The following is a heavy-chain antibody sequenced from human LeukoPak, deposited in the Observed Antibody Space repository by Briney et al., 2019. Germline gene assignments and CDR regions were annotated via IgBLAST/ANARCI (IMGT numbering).Heavy chain of an antibody. D-gene: IGHD6-13*01. Sequence: PSETLSLTCTVSGGSISSGSYYWSWIRQPAGKGLEWIGRIYTSGSTNYNPSLKSRVTISVDTSKNQFSLKLSSVTAADTAVYYCARWGRQLVRLLPIDYWGQGTLVTVSS. J-gene: IGHJ4*02. V-gene: IGHV4-61*02. CDR1: GGSISSGSYY. CDR2: IYTSGST. CDR3: ARWGRQLVRLLPIDY.